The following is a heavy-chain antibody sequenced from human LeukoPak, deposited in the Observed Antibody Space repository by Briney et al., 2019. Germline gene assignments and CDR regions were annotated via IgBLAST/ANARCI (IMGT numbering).Heavy chain of an antibody. V-gene: IGHV4-39*07. D-gene: IGHD1-26*01. CDR3: ARGLEVRARVGYHYYMDV. CDR2: VYSENT. CDR1: GGSIRSSNHY. J-gene: IGHJ6*03. Sequence: SETLSLTCAVSGGSIRSSNHYWGWIRQPPGKGLEWIGAVYSENTYYNPSLKSRVSISVDTSKNQFSLTMSSVTAADTAVYFCARGLEVRARVGYHYYMDVWGKGTTVTVSS.